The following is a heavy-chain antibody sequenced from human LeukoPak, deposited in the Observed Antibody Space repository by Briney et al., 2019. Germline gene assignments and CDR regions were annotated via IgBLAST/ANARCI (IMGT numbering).Heavy chain of an antibody. CDR1: GFTVSSNY. CDR3: ARGTSSSWYTFDY. V-gene: IGHV3-53*01. CDR2: IYSGGST. D-gene: IGHD6-13*01. Sequence: GGSLRLSCAASGFTVSSNYMSWVRQAPGKGLEWVSVIYSGGSTYYADSVKGRFTISRDNSKNTLYLQMNSLRAEDTAVYYRARGTSSSWYTFDYWGQGTLVTVSS. J-gene: IGHJ4*02.